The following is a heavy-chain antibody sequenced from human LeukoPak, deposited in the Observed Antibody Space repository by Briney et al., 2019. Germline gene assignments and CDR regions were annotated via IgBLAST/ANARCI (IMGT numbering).Heavy chain of an antibody. CDR2: IYSGGYT. D-gene: IGHD6-6*01. J-gene: IGHJ4*02. CDR1: GFTFSDYY. Sequence: GGSLRLSCAASGFTFSDYYMSWIRQAPGKGLEWLSVIYSGGYTYYADSVKGRFFISRDISENMVYLQMNSLSVEDTAVYFCARGRPAHYFDSWGPGTLVTVS. V-gene: IGHV3-66*01. CDR3: ARGRPAHYFDS.